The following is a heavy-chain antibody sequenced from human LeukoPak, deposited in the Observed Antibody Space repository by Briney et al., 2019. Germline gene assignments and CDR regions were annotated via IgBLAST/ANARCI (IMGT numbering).Heavy chain of an antibody. D-gene: IGHD3-9*01. Sequence: GGSLRLSCAASGFTFSSYAMHWVRQAPGKGLEWVSYISSSGSTIYYADSVKGRFTISRDNAKNSLYLQMNSLRAEDTAVYYCARDSFRRQYYDILTGYTDAFDIWGQGTMVTVSS. CDR2: ISSSGSTI. CDR3: ARDSFRRQYYDILTGYTDAFDI. CDR1: GFTFSSYA. V-gene: IGHV3-48*04. J-gene: IGHJ3*02.